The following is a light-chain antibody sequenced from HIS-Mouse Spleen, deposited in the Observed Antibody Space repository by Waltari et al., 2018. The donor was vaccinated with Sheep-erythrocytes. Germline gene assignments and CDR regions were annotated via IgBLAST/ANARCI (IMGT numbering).Light chain of an antibody. CDR1: SSDVGGYNY. V-gene: IGLV2-14*01. CDR2: EVS. CDR3: SSYTSSSTWL. Sequence: QPASVSGSPGQSITISCTGTSSDVGGYNYVSWYQQHPGKAPKLMIYEVSNRPAGVSNCFSGSKSGNTASLTISGLQAEDEADYYCSSYTSSSTWLFGGGTKLTIL. J-gene: IGLJ3*02.